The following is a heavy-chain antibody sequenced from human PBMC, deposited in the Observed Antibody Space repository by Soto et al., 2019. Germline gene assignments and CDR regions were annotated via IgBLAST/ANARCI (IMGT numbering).Heavy chain of an antibody. D-gene: IGHD2-15*01. CDR3: ARDPANLALAVAYFDS. CDR2: IYYDGST. Sequence: TLSLTCTVSGDSIRSINNYWGWIRQPPGKGLEWIGNIYYDGSTFYNPSLKSRVAMSIDTSKNQFSLTLTSVTAADTAVYYCARDPANLALAVAYFDSWGQGTLVTVSS. CDR1: GDSIRSINNY. V-gene: IGHV4-39*01. J-gene: IGHJ4*02.